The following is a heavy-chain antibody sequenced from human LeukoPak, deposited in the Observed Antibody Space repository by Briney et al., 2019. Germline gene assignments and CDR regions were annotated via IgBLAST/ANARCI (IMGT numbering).Heavy chain of an antibody. J-gene: IGHJ4*02. V-gene: IGHV4-59*08. D-gene: IGHD2-15*01. CDR2: VYYSGDT. CDR3: ARHPFATPFDY. CDR1: GDSVSGVY. Sequence: PSETLSLTCTVSGDSVSGVYWSWIRQPPGKGLEWIGYVYYSGDTNYNPSLKSRVTMSLDTSKNQVSLRLSSVTAADTAVYYCARHPFATPFDYWGRGTLLTVS.